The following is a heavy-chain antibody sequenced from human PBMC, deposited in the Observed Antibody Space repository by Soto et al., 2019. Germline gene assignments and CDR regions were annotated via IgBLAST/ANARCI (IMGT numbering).Heavy chain of an antibody. CDR2: INHSGST. Sequence: SETLSLTCAVYGGSFSGYYWSWIRQPPGKGLEWIGEINHSGSTNYNPSLKSRVTISVDTSKNQFSLKLSSVTAADTAVYYCARGQEWLATRYFDYWGQGTLVTVS. D-gene: IGHD6-19*01. V-gene: IGHV4-34*01. CDR1: GGSFSGYY. J-gene: IGHJ4*02. CDR3: ARGQEWLATRYFDY.